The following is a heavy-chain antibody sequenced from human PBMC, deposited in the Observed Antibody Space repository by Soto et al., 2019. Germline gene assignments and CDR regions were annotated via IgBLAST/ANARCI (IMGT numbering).Heavy chain of an antibody. J-gene: IGHJ4*02. Sequence: QVQLVQSGAEVKKPGASVKVSCKASGYTFTSYGISWVRQAPGQGLEWMGWISAYNGNTNYAQKLQGRVTMTPDTAPRTAYMELRSLRSDDTAVYYCARASTNLYSNYLDRPLYFDHWGRGSLVTVSS. CDR2: ISAYNGNT. V-gene: IGHV1-18*01. CDR3: ARASTNLYSNYLDRPLYFDH. CDR1: GYTFTSYG. D-gene: IGHD4-4*01.